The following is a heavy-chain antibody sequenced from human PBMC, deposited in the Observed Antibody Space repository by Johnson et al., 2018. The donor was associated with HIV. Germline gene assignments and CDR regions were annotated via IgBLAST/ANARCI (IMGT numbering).Heavy chain of an antibody. CDR3: TTELGIGAFDI. D-gene: IGHD7-27*01. Sequence: VQLVESGGGLVEPGGSLRLSCAASGFTFSSAWMSWVRQAPGKGLEWVGRLRSKTDGGTTDYAAPVKGRFTISGDDSKNTLYLQMNSLKTEDTAVYYCTTELGIGAFDIWGQGTMVTVSS. CDR1: GFTFSSAW. J-gene: IGHJ3*02. CDR2: LRSKTDGGTT. V-gene: IGHV3-15*01.